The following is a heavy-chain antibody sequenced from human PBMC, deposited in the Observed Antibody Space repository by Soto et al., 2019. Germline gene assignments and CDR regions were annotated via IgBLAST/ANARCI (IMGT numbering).Heavy chain of an antibody. J-gene: IGHJ6*02. V-gene: IGHV1-18*01. CDR3: AKNGQPPYYYYGMDV. Sequence: ASVKVSCKASGYSFSFYGINWVRQAPGQGLEWMGWINASDGNRNYAQKFQDRVTMTIDTSTTTVFMELTSLTSDDRAIYYCAKNGQPPYYYYGMDVWGQGTTVTVSS. CDR1: GYSFSFYG. CDR2: INASDGNR. D-gene: IGHD2-8*01.